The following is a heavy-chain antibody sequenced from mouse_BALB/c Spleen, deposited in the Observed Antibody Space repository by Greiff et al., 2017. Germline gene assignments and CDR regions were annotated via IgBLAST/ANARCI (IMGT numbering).Heavy chain of an antibody. J-gene: IGHJ4*01. CDR1: GFYIKDTY. D-gene: IGHD2-4*01. CDR2: IDTANGNT. Sequence: VQLQQSGADLVKPGASVNLSCTASGFYIKDTYMHWVQQWPEKGLEWIGRIDTANGNTKYDPKFQSKATITADTSSNTAYLQLSILTSEDTAVYDCAIYYLDDYDDENYAMDYWGQGTSVTGSA. V-gene: IGHV14-3*02. CDR3: AIYYLDDYDDENYAMDY.